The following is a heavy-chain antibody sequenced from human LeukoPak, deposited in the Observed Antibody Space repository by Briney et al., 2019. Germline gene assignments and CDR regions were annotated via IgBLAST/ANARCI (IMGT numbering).Heavy chain of an antibody. CDR1: GGSISSYY. J-gene: IGHJ3*02. V-gene: IGHV4-59*01. CDR2: IYYIGST. CDR3: ARDVFRAFDI. D-gene: IGHD3-10*02. Sequence: SETLSLTCTVSGGSISSYYWSWIRQPPGKGLEWIGYIYYIGSTNYNPSLKSRVTISVDTSKNQFSLKLSSVTAADTAVYYCARDVFRAFDIWGQGTMVTVSS.